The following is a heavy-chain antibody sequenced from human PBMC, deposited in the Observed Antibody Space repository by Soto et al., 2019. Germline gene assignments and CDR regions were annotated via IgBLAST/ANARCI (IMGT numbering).Heavy chain of an antibody. V-gene: IGHV1-3*01. CDR2: INAVNGKA. J-gene: IGHJ6*03. CDR1: GYAFSSDA. D-gene: IGHD3-10*01. CDR3: ASGSWTTSTKAWYGSGSYYTSACYYYLDV. Sequence: LLKVAWKGSGYAFSSDAVRWLLKKKGQRLEWMGRINAVNGKANYAQKFQGRVTVTADTSPSTAYMELSSLRSEDTAVYYCASGSWTTSTKAWYGSGSYYTSACYYYLDVWGKGTTVTVSS.